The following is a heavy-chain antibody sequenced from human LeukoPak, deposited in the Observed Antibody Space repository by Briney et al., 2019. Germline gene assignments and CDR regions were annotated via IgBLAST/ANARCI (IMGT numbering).Heavy chain of an antibody. CDR1: GGSISSGGYY. V-gene: IGHV4-31*03. Sequence: SETLSLTCTVSGGSISSGGYYWSWIRQHPGKGLEWIGYIYYSGSTYYNPSLKSRVTISVDTSKNQFSLKLSSETAADTAVYYCAREVTTVFYGMDVWGQGTTVTVSS. CDR3: AREVTTVFYGMDV. CDR2: IYYSGST. D-gene: IGHD4-11*01. J-gene: IGHJ6*02.